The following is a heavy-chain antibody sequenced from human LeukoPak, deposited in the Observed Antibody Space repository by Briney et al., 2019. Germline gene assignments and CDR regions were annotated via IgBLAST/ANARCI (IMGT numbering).Heavy chain of an antibody. CDR1: GYTSTSYG. Sequence: ASVQVSCKASGYTSTSYGISWVRQAPGQGLEWMGWISAYNGNTKYAQKFQGRVTVTTDTSTSTAYMELRSLRSDDTAVYYCARARRGVEMATIFDYWGQGTLVTVSS. D-gene: IGHD5-24*01. CDR3: ARARRGVEMATIFDY. J-gene: IGHJ4*02. V-gene: IGHV1-18*01. CDR2: ISAYNGNT.